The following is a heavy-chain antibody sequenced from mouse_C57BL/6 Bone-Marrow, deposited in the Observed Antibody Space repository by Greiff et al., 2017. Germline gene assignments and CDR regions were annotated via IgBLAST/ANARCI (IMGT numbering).Heavy chain of an antibody. V-gene: IGHV1-77*01. CDR2: IGPGSGST. CDR3: AIIYYYGSRYCDV. J-gene: IGHJ1*03. Sequence: QVQLQQSGAELVKPGASVKISCKASGYTFTDYYINWVKQRPGQGLEWIGKIGPGSGSTYYNEKFKGKATLTADKSSSTAYMQLSSLTSEDSAVXFCAIIYYYGSRYCDVWGTGTTVTVSS. CDR1: GYTFTDYY. D-gene: IGHD1-1*01.